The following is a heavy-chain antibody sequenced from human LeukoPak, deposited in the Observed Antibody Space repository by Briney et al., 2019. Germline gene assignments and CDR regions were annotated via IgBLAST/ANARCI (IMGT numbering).Heavy chain of an antibody. CDR1: GGSISNYY. J-gene: IGHJ4*02. CDR3: ARSPILRFAVAVYYFDY. D-gene: IGHD6-19*01. CDR2: IYYSGST. V-gene: IGHV4-59*08. Sequence: SETLSLTCTVSGGSISNYYWNWIRQPPGKGLEWIGYIYYSGSTNYNPSLKSRVTISVDTSKNQLSLRPSSVTAADTAVYYCARSPILRFAVAVYYFDYWGQGTLVTVSS.